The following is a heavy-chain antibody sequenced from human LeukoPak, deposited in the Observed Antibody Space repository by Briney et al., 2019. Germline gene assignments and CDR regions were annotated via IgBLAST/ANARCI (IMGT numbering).Heavy chain of an antibody. CDR1: GFTFSSYG. J-gene: IGHJ4*02. D-gene: IGHD3-22*01. CDR3: AKINKDSSGYYSFDY. CDR2: IRYDGSNK. V-gene: IGHV3-30*02. Sequence: GGSLRLSCAASGFTFSSYGMHWVRQAPGKGLEWVAFIRYDGSNKLYTDSVKGRFTISRDNSKNTLYLQMSSQRAEDTAVYYCAKINKDSSGYYSFDYWGQGTLVTVSS.